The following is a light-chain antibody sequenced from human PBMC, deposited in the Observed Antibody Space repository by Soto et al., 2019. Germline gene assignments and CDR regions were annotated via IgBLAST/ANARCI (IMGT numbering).Light chain of an antibody. CDR1: SSDVGGYNY. CDR2: DVT. CDR3: CSYAGSYTFV. V-gene: IGLV2-11*01. J-gene: IGLJ1*01. Sequence: QSVLTQPRSVSGSPGQSVTISCTGSSSDVGGYNYVSWYQQQPGKAPKLLIYDVTIRTSGVSARFSGSKSGNTASLTISGLQAEDDADYYCCSYAGSYTFVFGNGTKVTVL.